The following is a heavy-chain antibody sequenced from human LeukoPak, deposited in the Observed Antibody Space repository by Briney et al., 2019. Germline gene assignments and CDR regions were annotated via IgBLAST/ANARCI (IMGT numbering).Heavy chain of an antibody. CDR1: GGSISSSSYY. CDR3: AGDCSSHMDV. Sequence: SETLSLTCTVSGGSISSSSYYWGWIRQPPGKGLEWIGSIYYSGSTYYNPSLKSRVTISADTSKNQFSLKLSSVTAADTAVYYCAGDCSSHMDVWGKGTTVTVSS. CDR2: IYYSGST. V-gene: IGHV4-39*01. D-gene: IGHD2-15*01. J-gene: IGHJ6*03.